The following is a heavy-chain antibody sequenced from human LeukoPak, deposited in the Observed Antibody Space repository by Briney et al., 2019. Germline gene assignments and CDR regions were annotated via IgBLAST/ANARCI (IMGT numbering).Heavy chain of an antibody. CDR3: AREGFYSSGYSFDY. V-gene: IGHV3-7*01. J-gene: IGHJ4*02. Sequence: PGGSLRLSCAASGFTFSSYWMSRVRQAPGRGLEWVSSIKQDGSDKYYVDSVKGRFTISRDNAKNSLYLQMNSLRAEDTAVYYCAREGFYSSGYSFDYWGQGALVTVSS. D-gene: IGHD6-19*01. CDR1: GFTFSSYW. CDR2: IKQDGSDK.